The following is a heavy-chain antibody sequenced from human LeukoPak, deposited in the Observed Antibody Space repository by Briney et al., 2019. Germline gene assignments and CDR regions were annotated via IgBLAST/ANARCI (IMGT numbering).Heavy chain of an antibody. V-gene: IGHV1-2*02. CDR3: ARDPYSYGTGSVDY. CDR1: GYTFTGYY. D-gene: IGHD5-18*01. Sequence: GASVKVSCKASGYTFTGYYMHWVRQAPGQGLEWMGWINPNSGGTSYAQKFQGRVTMTRDTSISTAYMELSRLRSDDTAVYYCARDPYSYGTGSVDYWGQGTLVTVSS. CDR2: INPNSGGT. J-gene: IGHJ4*02.